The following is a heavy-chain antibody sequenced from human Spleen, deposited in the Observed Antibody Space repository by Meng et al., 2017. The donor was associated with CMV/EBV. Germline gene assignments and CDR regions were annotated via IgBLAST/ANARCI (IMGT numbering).Heavy chain of an antibody. CDR2: TYYRSKWYN. J-gene: IGHJ6*02. D-gene: IGHD2-2*01. Sequence: SQTLSLTCAISGDSFSSNSAAWNWIRQSPSRGLEWLGRTYYRSKWYNDYSVSVKSRITINPDTSKNQFALQLNSVISEDTAVYYCARFLGYCSSTSCLYYYGMDVWGQGTTVTVSS. V-gene: IGHV6-1*01. CDR1: GDSFSSNSAA. CDR3: ARFLGYCSSTSCLYYYGMDV.